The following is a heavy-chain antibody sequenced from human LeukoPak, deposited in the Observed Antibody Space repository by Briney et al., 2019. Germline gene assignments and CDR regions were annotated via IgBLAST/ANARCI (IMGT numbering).Heavy chain of an antibody. CDR1: GFTFSSYE. CDR3: ARGGLEMATTLNWFFDF. Sequence: PGGSLRLSCAASGFTFSSYEMNWVRQAPGKGLEWVSYISSSGSTIYYADSVKGRFTISRDNAKNSLYLQMNSLRAEDTAVYYCARGGLEMATTLNWFFDFWGRGTLVSVFS. V-gene: IGHV3-48*03. CDR2: ISSSGSTI. J-gene: IGHJ2*01. D-gene: IGHD5-24*01.